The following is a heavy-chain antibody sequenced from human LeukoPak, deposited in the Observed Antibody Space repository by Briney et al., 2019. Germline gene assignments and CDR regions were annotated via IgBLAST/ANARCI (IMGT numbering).Heavy chain of an antibody. CDR1: GFTFSSYS. CDR3: ARERNDGASDY. D-gene: IGHD1-1*01. Sequence: GGSLRLSCAASGFTFSSYSMNWVRQAPGKGLEWVSSISSSSSYIYYADSVKGRFTISRDNAKNSLYLQMNSLRAEDTAVYYCARERNDGASDYWGQGTLVTVPS. J-gene: IGHJ4*02. CDR2: ISSSSSYI. V-gene: IGHV3-21*01.